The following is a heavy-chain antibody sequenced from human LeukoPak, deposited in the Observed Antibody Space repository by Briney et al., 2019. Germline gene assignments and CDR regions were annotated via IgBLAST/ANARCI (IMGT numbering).Heavy chain of an antibody. CDR1: GGSISGYY. CDR2: IDYSGST. CDR3: ARESSSGILNDY. Sequence: PSETLSLTCTVSGGSISGYYWSWIRQPPGKGLEWIGYIDYSGSTNYNPSLKSRVTMSVDTSKNQFSLKLSSVTAADTAVYYCARESSSGILNDYWGQGTLVTVSS. J-gene: IGHJ4*02. V-gene: IGHV4-59*12. D-gene: IGHD1-26*01.